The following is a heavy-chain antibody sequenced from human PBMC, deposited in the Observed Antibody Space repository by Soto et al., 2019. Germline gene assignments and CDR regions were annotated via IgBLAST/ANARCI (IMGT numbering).Heavy chain of an antibody. CDR1: GGTFSSSV. J-gene: IGHJ6*02. CDR3: ARDRPHCVGRSDCDPYGMDV. Sequence: QVQLEQSGAEVKKPGSSVKVACKASGGTFSSSVISWVRQAPGQGLEWMGGIIPIFGTTNYAQKLQGRVTITADASTNTAYMELRSRRSEDTAEYYCARDRPHCVGRSDCDPYGMDVWGRGTMGTVAS. V-gene: IGHV1-69*01. CDR2: IIPIFGTT. D-gene: IGHD2-21*01.